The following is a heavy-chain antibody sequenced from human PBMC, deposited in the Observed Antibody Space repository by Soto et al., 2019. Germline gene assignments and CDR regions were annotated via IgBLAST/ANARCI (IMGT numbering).Heavy chain of an antibody. D-gene: IGHD6-13*01. V-gene: IGHV3-11*01. CDR2: ISSSSSTI. CDR3: ASKQLVLGDGFDI. CDR1: GFTFSDYY. J-gene: IGHJ3*02. Sequence: GGSLRLSCAASGFTFSDYYMSWIRQAPGKGLEWVSYISSSSSTIYYADSVKGRFTISRDNAKNSLYLQMNSLRAEDTAVYYCASKQLVLGDGFDIWGQGTTVTVSS.